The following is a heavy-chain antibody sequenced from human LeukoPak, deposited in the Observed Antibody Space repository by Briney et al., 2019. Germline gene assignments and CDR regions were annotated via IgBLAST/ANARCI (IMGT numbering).Heavy chain of an antibody. V-gene: IGHV4-31*03. J-gene: IGHJ4*02. CDR2: IYYSGST. Sequence: SETLSLTCTVSGGSISSGGYYWSWIRQHPGKGLEWIGYIYYSGSTYYNPSLKSRVTISVDTSKNQFSLKLNSVTAADTAMYYCAGLYYAASETNDCWGQGILVTVSS. D-gene: IGHD3-10*01. CDR1: GGSISSGGYY. CDR3: AGLYYAASETNDC.